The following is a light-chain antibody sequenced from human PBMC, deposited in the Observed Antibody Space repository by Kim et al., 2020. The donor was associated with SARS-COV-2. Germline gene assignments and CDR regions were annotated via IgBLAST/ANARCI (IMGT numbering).Light chain of an antibody. CDR3: SSYTTTSTSV. Sequence: QSALTQPASVSGSPGQSITISCTGTTSDVGAYNYVSWYQQHPGKAPKLMIYDVTKRPSGVSNRFSGSKSGNTASLTISGLQAEDDADYYCSSYTTTSTSVFGGGTRLTVL. CDR1: TSDVGAYNY. V-gene: IGLV2-14*01. J-gene: IGLJ2*01. CDR2: DVT.